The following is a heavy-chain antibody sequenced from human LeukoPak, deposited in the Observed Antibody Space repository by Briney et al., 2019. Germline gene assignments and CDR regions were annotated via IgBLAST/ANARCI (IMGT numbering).Heavy chain of an antibody. J-gene: IGHJ4*02. CDR3: ARDYGYSSSSD. Sequence: GGSLRLSCAASGFTVSSNYMSWVRQAPGKGLEWVSVIYSGRSTYYADSVKGRFTISRDNSKNTLYLQMNSLRAEDTAVYYCARDYGYSSSSDWGQGTLVTVYS. CDR1: GFTVSSNY. D-gene: IGHD6-6*01. V-gene: IGHV3-66*02. CDR2: IYSGRST.